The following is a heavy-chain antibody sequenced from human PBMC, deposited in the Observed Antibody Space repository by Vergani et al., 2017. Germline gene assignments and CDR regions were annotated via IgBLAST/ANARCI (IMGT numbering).Heavy chain of an antibody. D-gene: IGHD3-10*01. CDR2: ISWNIGTI. J-gene: IGHJ2*01. CDR3: AKDSGSGSHGVYWDFDL. V-gene: IGHV3-9*01. Sequence: EVQLVESGGGLVQPGRSLRLSCAASRFTFDDYAMHWVRQAPGKGLDWVSGISWNIGTIGYADSVKGRFTISRDNAKNSLYLQMNSLRTEDTALYYCAKDSGSGSHGVYWDFDLWGRGTLVTVSS. CDR1: RFTFDDYA.